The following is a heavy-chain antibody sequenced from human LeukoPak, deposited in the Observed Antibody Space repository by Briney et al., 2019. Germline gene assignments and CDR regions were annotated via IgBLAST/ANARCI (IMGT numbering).Heavy chain of an antibody. V-gene: IGHV1-18*01. CDR3: ARDSIPYDSSGYYYNY. J-gene: IGHJ4*02. D-gene: IGHD3-22*01. Sequence: GASVKVSCKASGYTFTSYGISWVRQAPGQGLEWMGWISAYNGNTNYAQKFQGRVTITADKSTSTAYMELSSLRSEDTAVYYCARDSIPYDSSGYYYNYWGQGTLVTVSS. CDR2: ISAYNGNT. CDR1: GYTFTSYG.